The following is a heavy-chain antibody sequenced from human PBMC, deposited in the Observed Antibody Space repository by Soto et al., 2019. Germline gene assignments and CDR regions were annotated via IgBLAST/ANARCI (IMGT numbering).Heavy chain of an antibody. CDR1: NGSISSYY. Sequence: SQILSVTWTVANGSISSYYGRRIRQPTGKGLVWIGYIYYSGSTNYNPSLKSRVTISVDTSKNQFSLKLSSVTAADTAVYYCARLLAGYSSGWPYYYYGMDVWGQGTTVTVSS. CDR2: IYYSGST. J-gene: IGHJ6*02. D-gene: IGHD6-19*01. V-gene: IGHV4-59*08. CDR3: ARLLAGYSSGWPYYYYGMDV.